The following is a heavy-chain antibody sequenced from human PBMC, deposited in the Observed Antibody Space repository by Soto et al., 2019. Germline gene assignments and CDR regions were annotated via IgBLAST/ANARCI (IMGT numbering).Heavy chain of an antibody. J-gene: IGHJ4*02. V-gene: IGHV3-23*01. Sequence: EVQLLESGGGLVQPGGSLRLSCAASGFTFSSYAMSWVRQAPGKGLEWVSAISDSGGSTYYADSVKGRFTISRDNSKSTLYLQVNSLSAEDTAVYYCAKDRGGSYYHFDYWGQGTLVTVST. CDR2: ISDSGGST. D-gene: IGHD1-26*01. CDR1: GFTFSSYA. CDR3: AKDRGGSYYHFDY.